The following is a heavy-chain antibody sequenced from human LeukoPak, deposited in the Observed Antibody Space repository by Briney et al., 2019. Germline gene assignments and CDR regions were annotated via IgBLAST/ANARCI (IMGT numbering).Heavy chain of an antibody. V-gene: IGHV4-59*01. Sequence: SETLSLTCTVSGGSISNYYWSWIRQPPGKGLDWIGYICYSGNTNYNPSLKSRVSISIDTSKNQFSLKLSSVTAADTAVYYCARGRYSSSWDYYYSYYMDVWGKGTTVTVSS. CDR3: ARGRYSSSWDYYYSYYMDV. CDR1: GGSISNYY. D-gene: IGHD6-13*01. CDR2: ICYSGNT. J-gene: IGHJ6*03.